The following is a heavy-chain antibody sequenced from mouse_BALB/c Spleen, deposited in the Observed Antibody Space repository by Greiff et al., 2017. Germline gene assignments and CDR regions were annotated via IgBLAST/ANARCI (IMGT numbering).Heavy chain of an antibody. CDR2: INPSTGYT. Sequence: VQLQQSGAELAKPGASVKMSCKASGYTFTSYWMHWVKQWPGQGLEWIGYINPSTGYTEYNQKFKDKATLTADKSSSTAYMQLSSLTSEDSAVYCCATAYGNYWYFDVWGAGTTVTVSS. V-gene: IGHV1-7*01. D-gene: IGHD2-1*01. CDR1: GYTFTSYW. CDR3: ATAYGNYWYFDV. J-gene: IGHJ1*01.